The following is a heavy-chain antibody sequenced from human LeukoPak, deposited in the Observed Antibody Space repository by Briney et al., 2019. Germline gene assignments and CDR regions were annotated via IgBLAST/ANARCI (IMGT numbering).Heavy chain of an antibody. CDR1: GFTFSDYH. J-gene: IGHJ3*02. CDR2: IKQDGSEK. Sequence: AGGSLRLSCAASGFTFSDYHMTWLRQAPGKGLEWVANIKQDGSEKYFMDSVKGRFTISRDNAKNSLYLQMNSLRAEDTAVYFCARVSILNLGELSEAFDMWGQGTMVTVSS. CDR3: ARVSILNLGELSEAFDM. D-gene: IGHD3-16*02. V-gene: IGHV3-7*05.